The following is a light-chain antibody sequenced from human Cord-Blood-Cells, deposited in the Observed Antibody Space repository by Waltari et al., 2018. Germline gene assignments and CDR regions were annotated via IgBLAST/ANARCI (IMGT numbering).Light chain of an antibody. J-gene: IGKJ3*01. CDR2: DAS. Sequence: EIVLTQSPATLSLSPGERATLSCRASQSVSSYLAWYQQKPGQAPRLLIYDASNRATGIPARFSGSGSGTDFTLTISSLEPEDFAVYYCQQRSNWPTFGLGTKVDIK. V-gene: IGKV3-11*01. CDR1: QSVSSY. CDR3: QQRSNWPT.